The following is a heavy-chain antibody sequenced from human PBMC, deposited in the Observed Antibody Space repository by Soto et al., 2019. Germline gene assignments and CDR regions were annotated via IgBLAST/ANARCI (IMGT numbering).Heavy chain of an antibody. V-gene: IGHV3-30*18. D-gene: IGHD6-19*01. CDR3: AKDQEQWREHDAFDI. CDR1: GFTFSSYG. J-gene: IGHJ3*02. CDR2: ISYDGSNK. Sequence: QVQLVESGGGVVQPGRSLRLSCAASGFTFSSYGMHWVRQAPGKGLEWVAVISYDGSNKYYADSVKGRFTISRDNSKNTLYLQMNSLRAEDTAVYYCAKDQEQWREHDAFDIWGQGTMVTVSS.